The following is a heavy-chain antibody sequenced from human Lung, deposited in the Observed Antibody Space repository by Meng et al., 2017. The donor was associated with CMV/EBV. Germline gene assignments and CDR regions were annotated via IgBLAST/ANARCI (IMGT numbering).Heavy chain of an antibody. J-gene: IGHJ4*02. V-gene: IGHV4-61*01. CDR2: IYYSGTT. CDR3: ASEDYSNSWHPWLDY. D-gene: IGHD6-13*01. Sequence: SXTXSLXCNVSGGSVSSGSYYWSWIRQPPGKGLEWSGYIYYSGTTKYNPSLKSRVTISVDTSKNQFSLKLSSVTAADTALYYCASEDYSNSWHPWLDYWRQGTLVTVSS. CDR1: GGSVSSGSYY.